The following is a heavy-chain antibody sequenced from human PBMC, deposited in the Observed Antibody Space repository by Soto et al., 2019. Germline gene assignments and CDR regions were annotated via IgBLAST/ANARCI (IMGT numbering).Heavy chain of an antibody. CDR2: IYSDGTT. V-gene: IGHV3-53*01. D-gene: IGHD3-10*01. J-gene: IGHJ6*02. Sequence: EVQLVESGGGLIQPGGSLRLSCAASGFTASSNYMSWVRQAPGKGLEWVSVIYSDGTTYYADSVKGRFTISRDNSKNMLYLQMNSLRAEDTAVYYCARDRSGSSGYYGMDVWGQGTTVTVSS. CDR1: GFTASSNY. CDR3: ARDRSGSSGYYGMDV.